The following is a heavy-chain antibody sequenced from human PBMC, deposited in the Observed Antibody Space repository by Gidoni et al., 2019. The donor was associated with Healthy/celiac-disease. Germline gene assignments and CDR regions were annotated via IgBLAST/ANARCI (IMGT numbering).Heavy chain of an antibody. J-gene: IGHJ6*03. V-gene: IGHV3-15*01. D-gene: IGHD3-16*01. CDR1: GLTFSNAW. CDR2: IKSKTDGGTT. CDR3: TTPPYYSYYMDV. Sequence: EVQLVESGGGLVKPGGSLRLSCAASGLTFSNAWMSWVRQPPGKGLEWVGRIKSKTDGGTTDYAAPVKGRFTISRDDSKNTLYLQMNSLKTEDTAVYYCTTPPYYSYYMDVWGKGTTVTVSS.